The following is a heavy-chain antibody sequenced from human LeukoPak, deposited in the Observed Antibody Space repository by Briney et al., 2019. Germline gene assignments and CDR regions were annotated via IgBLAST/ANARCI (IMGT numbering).Heavy chain of an antibody. Sequence: TSETLSLTCSVSGGLITTSIHYWAWIRQPPGKGLEWIASIYYNGTTYYNASLESRVTMSVDTSTNQFSLRLRSVSAADTSVYYCARQPTVKRGAVASNFDYWGRGTLVTVSS. CDR3: ARQPTVKRGAVASNFDY. D-gene: IGHD6-19*01. J-gene: IGHJ4*02. CDR1: GGLITTSIHY. CDR2: IYYNGTT. V-gene: IGHV4-39*01.